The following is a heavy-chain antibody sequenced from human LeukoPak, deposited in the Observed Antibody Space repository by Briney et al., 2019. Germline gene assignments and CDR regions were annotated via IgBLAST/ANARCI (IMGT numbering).Heavy chain of an antibody. Sequence: SGGSLRLSCAAPGFTFTSYAMSWVRQAPGKGLEWVSAISGSGGSTYYADSVKGRFTISRDNSKNTLYLQMNSLRAEDTAVYYCAKVKGSSGYSFWHWGQGTLVTVSS. CDR3: AKVKGSSGYSFWH. J-gene: IGHJ4*02. CDR1: GFTFTSYA. CDR2: ISGSGGST. D-gene: IGHD3-22*01. V-gene: IGHV3-23*01.